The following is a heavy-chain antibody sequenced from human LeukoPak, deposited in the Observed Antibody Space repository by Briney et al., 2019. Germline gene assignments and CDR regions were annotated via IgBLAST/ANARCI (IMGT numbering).Heavy chain of an antibody. D-gene: IGHD4-17*01. CDR2: ISGSGGST. CDR3: AKDRVDYGPADDAFDI. J-gene: IGHJ3*02. Sequence: PGGSLRLSCAASGFTFSSYAMSLVRQAPGKGLEWVSGISGSGGSTYYADSVKGRFTISRDNSKNTLYLQMNSLKADDTAVYYCAKDRVDYGPADDAFDIWGQGTMVTVSS. CDR1: GFTFSSYA. V-gene: IGHV3-23*01.